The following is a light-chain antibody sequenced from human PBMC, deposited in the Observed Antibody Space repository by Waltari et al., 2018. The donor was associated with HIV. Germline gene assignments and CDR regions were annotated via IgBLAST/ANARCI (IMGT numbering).Light chain of an antibody. J-gene: IGLJ2*01. V-gene: IGLV3-1*01. CDR1: NLSNNY. CDR2: QDR. Sequence: SYDLTQAPSLSVSPGQAAKILCSGFNLSNNYVSWYQQKPGQSPLLLIFQDRKRPSGIPERFSGSSSGNTATLTISGTQSVDEADYYCTSYAGNNLIFGGGTKMTVL. CDR3: TSYAGNNLI.